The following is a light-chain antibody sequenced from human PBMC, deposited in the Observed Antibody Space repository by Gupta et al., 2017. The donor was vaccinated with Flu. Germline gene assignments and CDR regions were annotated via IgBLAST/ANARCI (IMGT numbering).Light chain of an antibody. CDR3: QQSYSTPNT. J-gene: IGKJ5*01. Sequence: DIQMTQSPSSLSASVGDRVTISCRASQSVSKYLNWYQQKPGKAPKLLIYAASSLQSGVPSRFSGSGSGTDFTLTISSLQPEDFASYYCQQSYSTPNTFAQGTRLEIK. V-gene: IGKV1-39*01. CDR1: QSVSKY. CDR2: AAS.